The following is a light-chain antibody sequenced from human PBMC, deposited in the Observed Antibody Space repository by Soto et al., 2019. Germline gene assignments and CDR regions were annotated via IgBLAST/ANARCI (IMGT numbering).Light chain of an antibody. Sequence: EIVLTQSPATLSLSPGERATLSCRASQSVSSSYLAWYQQKPGQAPRIIIFGASGRATGIPDRFSGSGSGTDFTLTISRLEPEDFAVYYCQQYGSLSWTFGQGTKVDI. V-gene: IGKV3-20*01. J-gene: IGKJ1*01. CDR1: QSVSSSY. CDR2: GAS. CDR3: QQYGSLSWT.